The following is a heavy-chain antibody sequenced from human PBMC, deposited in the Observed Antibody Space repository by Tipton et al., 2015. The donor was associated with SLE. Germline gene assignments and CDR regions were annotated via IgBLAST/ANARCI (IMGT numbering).Heavy chain of an antibody. V-gene: IGHV4-39*06. D-gene: IGHD5-18*01. CDR2: INHSGST. J-gene: IGHJ6*04. CDR3: ARGISYRGYSYGAV. Sequence: TLSLTCTVSGGSISSGSYYWSWIRQPPGKGLVWIGEINHSGSTNYNPSLKSRVTISVDTSKNQFPLKLSSVTAADTDVYYCARGISYRGYSYGAVWGKGTTVTVSS. CDR1: GGSISSGSYY.